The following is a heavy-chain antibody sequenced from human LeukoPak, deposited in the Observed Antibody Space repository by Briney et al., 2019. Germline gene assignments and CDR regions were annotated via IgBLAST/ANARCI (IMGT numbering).Heavy chain of an antibody. CDR2: IYPGDSDT. CDR1: GYSFTSYW. D-gene: IGHD6-13*01. CDR3: ARLHSSSWYYFDY. Sequence: GESLKISCKGSGYSFTSYWIGWVRXMPGXXLEWMGIIYPGDSDTRYSXSFQGQVTISADKSISTAYLQWSSLKASDTAMYYCARLHSSSWYYFDYWGQGTLVTVSS. V-gene: IGHV5-51*01. J-gene: IGHJ4*02.